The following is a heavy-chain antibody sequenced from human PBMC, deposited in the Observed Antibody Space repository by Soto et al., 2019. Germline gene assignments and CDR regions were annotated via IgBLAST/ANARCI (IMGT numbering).Heavy chain of an antibody. Sequence: KASETLSRTCGVYGASLSYNYCNWLRQPPGKGLEWIGEINHSGNTNYNPSLRSRVTISVDTSKNQFSLKLSSVTAADTAVYYCARTNAYYDFWSGYYYGMDVWGQGTTGTVSS. CDR2: INHSGNT. V-gene: IGHV4-34*01. CDR3: ARTNAYYDFWSGYYYGMDV. D-gene: IGHD3-3*01. J-gene: IGHJ6*02. CDR1: GASLSYNY.